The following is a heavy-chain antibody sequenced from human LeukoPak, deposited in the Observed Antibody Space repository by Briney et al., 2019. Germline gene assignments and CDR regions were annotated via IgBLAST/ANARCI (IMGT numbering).Heavy chain of an antibody. D-gene: IGHD4-17*01. CDR1: GGSFSGYY. Sequence: SETLSLTCAVYGGSFSGYYWSWIRQPPGKGLEWIGEINHSGSTNYNPSLKSRVTISVDTSKNQFSLKLSSVTAADTAVYYCARGGVDGDYGWFDPWGQGTLVTVSS. CDR3: ARGGVDGDYGWFDP. CDR2: INHSGST. J-gene: IGHJ5*02. V-gene: IGHV4-34*01.